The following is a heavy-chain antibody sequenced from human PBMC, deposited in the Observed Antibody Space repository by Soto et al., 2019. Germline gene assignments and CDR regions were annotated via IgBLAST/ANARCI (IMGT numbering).Heavy chain of an antibody. CDR2: ISTDGRST. V-gene: IGHV3-74*01. CDR3: ARAHITMVNPPLHY. CDR1: GITLSAYW. D-gene: IGHD3-10*01. J-gene: IGHJ4*02. Sequence: PGGSLRLSCAASGITLSAYWMHWVRQVPGQGLVWVSRISTDGRSTTYADSVKGRFTISRDNGKNTLYLQMNNLRAEDTAVYYCARAHITMVNPPLHYWSQGALVTVSS.